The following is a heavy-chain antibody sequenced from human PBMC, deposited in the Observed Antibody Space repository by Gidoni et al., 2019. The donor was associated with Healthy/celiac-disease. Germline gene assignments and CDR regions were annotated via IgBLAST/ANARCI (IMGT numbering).Heavy chain of an antibody. CDR3: ARGYCSGGSCYVDY. Sequence: EVQLVASGGGLVQPGGSLRLSCAASGFTFISYWMHCVCQAPGKGLGWVSRINSDGSSTSYADSVKGRFTISRDNAKNTLYLQMNSLRAEDTAVYYCARGYCSGGSCYVDYWGQGTLVTVSS. V-gene: IGHV3-74*01. D-gene: IGHD2-15*01. CDR1: GFTFISYW. J-gene: IGHJ4*02. CDR2: INSDGSST.